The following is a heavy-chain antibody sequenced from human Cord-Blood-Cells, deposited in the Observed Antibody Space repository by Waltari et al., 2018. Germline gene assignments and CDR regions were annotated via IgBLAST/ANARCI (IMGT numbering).Heavy chain of an antibody. Sequence: QVQLVQSGAEVKKPGASVKVSCKASGYTFTGYYMHWVGLAPGQGLEWMGWINPNRGGTNYAQKFQGRVTMTRDTSISTAYMELSRLRSDDTAVYYCVRVVRGPYYYYGMDVWGQGTTVTVSS. CDR1: GYTFTGYY. CDR3: VRVVRGPYYYYGMDV. CDR2: INPNRGGT. J-gene: IGHJ6*02. V-gene: IGHV1-2*02. D-gene: IGHD3-10*01.